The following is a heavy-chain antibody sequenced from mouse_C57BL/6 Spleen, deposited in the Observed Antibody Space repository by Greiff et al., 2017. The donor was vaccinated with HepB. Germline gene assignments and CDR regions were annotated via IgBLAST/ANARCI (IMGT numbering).Heavy chain of an antibody. CDR3: ARSRYYGSSSSYFDY. CDR2: IYPGSGST. CDR1: GYTFTSYW. J-gene: IGHJ2*01. V-gene: IGHV1-55*01. D-gene: IGHD1-1*01. Sequence: QVQLQQPGAELVKPGASVKMSCKASGYTFTSYWITWVKQRPGQGLEWIGDIYPGSGSTNYNEKFKSKATLTVDKPSSTAYMQLSSLTSEDSAVYYCARSRYYGSSSSYFDYWGQGTTLTVSS.